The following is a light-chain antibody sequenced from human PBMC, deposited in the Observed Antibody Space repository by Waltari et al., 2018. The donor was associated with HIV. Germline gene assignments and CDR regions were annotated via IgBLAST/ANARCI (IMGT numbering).Light chain of an antibody. CDR1: NSSTGTHT. J-gene: IGLJ3*02. V-gene: IGLV1-44*01. CDR3: AVWDDSLNGLWV. CDR2: NTN. Sequence: QSELTQPPSASGTPGQRVTISCSGSNSSTGTHTVNWYQHLPGTAPKLLIFNTNQRPSGVPDRFSGSKSGTSASLAISGLQSEDEADYFCAVWDDSLNGLWVFGGGTKVTVL.